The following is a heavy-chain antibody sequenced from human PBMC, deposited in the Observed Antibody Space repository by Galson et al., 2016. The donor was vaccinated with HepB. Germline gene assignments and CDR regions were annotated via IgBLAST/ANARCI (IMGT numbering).Heavy chain of an antibody. CDR1: GDSVSNNHVA. CDR3: ARGAYSSFDI. Sequence: CAISGDSVSNNHVAWNWIRQSPSRGLAWLGRTYRGSKKYAASMRGRIATNSDTSKNQLSLQLSSVTPEDTGLYYCARGAYSSFDIWGQGTMVTVSS. D-gene: IGHD2-15*01. J-gene: IGHJ3*02. CDR2: TYRGSK. V-gene: IGHV6-1*01.